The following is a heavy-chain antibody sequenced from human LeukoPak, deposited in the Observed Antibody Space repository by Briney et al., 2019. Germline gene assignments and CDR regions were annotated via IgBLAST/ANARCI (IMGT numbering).Heavy chain of an antibody. D-gene: IGHD6-13*01. CDR3: ARGGVGSSSWYVGWYFDL. V-gene: IGHV4-39*07. J-gene: IGHJ2*01. CDR1: GGSISSSSYY. CDR2: IYYSGST. Sequence: SETLSLTCTVSGGSISSSSYYWGWIRQPPGKGLEWIGSIYYSGSTYYNPSLKSRVTISVDTSKNQFSLKLSSVTAADTAVYYCARGGVGSSSWYVGWYFDLWGRGTLVTVSS.